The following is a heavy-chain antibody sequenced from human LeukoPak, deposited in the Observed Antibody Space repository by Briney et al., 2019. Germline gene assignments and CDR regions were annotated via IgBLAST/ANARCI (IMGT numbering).Heavy chain of an antibody. CDR1: GGSISSSSYY. CDR2: IYYSGST. D-gene: IGHD1-1*01. Sequence: SETLSLTCTVSGGSISSSSYYWGWIRQPPGKGLEWIGSIYYSGSTYYNPSLKSRVTISVDTSKNQFSLKLSSVTAADTAVYYCARGVLDWNDFGGGLDFDYWGQGTLVTVSS. J-gene: IGHJ4*02. CDR3: ARGVLDWNDFGGGLDFDY. V-gene: IGHV4-39*07.